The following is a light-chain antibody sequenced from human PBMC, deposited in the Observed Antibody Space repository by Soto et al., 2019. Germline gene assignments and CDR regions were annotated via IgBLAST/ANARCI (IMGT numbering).Light chain of an antibody. V-gene: IGKV3-11*01. J-gene: IGKJ4*01. Sequence: EIVLTQSPATLSLSPGERATLSCRASQSVSSYLAWYQQKPGQAPRLFIYDVSNRATGIPARFSGSGSGTDSPPTISSLELGVLAFYYGKQSTTGPLTFGGGPRVE. CDR2: DVS. CDR3: KQSTTGPLT. CDR1: QSVSSY.